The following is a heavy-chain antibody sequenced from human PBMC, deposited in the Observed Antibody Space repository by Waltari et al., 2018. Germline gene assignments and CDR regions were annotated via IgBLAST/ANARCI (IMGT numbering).Heavy chain of an antibody. CDR3: AKDDGRGLCFDY. J-gene: IGHJ4*02. Sequence: QVQLVESGGGVVQPGRSLRLSCAASGFTFSAYGMHWVRQAPGKGLEGVAVMSYDGRNKNYADSVKGRVTISRDSSNNTLYLQMNSLRAEDTAVYYCAKDDGRGLCFDYWGQGTLVTVSS. V-gene: IGHV3-30*18. D-gene: IGHD1-26*01. CDR2: MSYDGRNK. CDR1: GFTFSAYG.